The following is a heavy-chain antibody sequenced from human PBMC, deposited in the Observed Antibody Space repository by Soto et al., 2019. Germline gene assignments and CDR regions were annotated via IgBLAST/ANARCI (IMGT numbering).Heavy chain of an antibody. CDR2: IIPIFGTA. D-gene: IGHD2-2*01. J-gene: IGHJ6*02. CDR1: GGTFSSYA. CDR3: AREVVPAAIHDYYYYYGMDV. V-gene: IGHV1-69*01. Sequence: QVQLVQSGAEVKKPGSSVKVSSKASGGTFSSYAISWVRQAPGQGLEWMGGIIPIFGTANYAQKFQGRVTITADESTSTAYMELSSLRSEDTAVYYCAREVVPAAIHDYYYYYGMDVWGQGTTVTVSS.